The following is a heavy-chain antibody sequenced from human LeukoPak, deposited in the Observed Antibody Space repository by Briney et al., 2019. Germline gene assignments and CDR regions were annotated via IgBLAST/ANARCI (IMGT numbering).Heavy chain of an antibody. CDR1: GFTFSNYA. Sequence: GGSLSLSCAASGFTFSNYAMHWVRQAPGKGLEWEAVISDGSNKYYADSVKGRFSISSDNSKNTLYLQIDNVTALDASFYYCARGGGYPTGFFDYWGQGTLVTASS. D-gene: IGHD3-16*01. V-gene: IGHV3-30-3*01. CDR2: ISDGSNK. CDR3: ARGGGYPTGFFDY. J-gene: IGHJ4*02.